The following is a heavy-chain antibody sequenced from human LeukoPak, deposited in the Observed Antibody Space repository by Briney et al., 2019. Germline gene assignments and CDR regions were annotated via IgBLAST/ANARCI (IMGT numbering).Heavy chain of an antibody. J-gene: IGHJ3*02. CDR1: GDTFTSYD. Sequence: GASVKVSCKASGDTFTSYDINWVRQATGQGLEWMGWMNPNSGNTGYAQKFKGRVTMTRNSSISTAYMELSSLRSEDTAVYYCALGYYDSSGDAFDIWGQGTMVTVSS. CDR2: MNPNSGNT. D-gene: IGHD3-22*01. V-gene: IGHV1-8*01. CDR3: ALGYYDSSGDAFDI.